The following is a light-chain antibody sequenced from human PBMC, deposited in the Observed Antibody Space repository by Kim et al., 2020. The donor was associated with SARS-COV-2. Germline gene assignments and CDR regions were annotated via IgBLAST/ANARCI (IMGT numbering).Light chain of an antibody. CDR1: QAISSY. V-gene: IGKV1-39*01. Sequence: DIQMTQSPSSLSASLGDRVTITCRASQAISSYLNWYHQKPGQAPKLLIYAASSLQSGVSSRFSGSQSGTDFTLTISSLQPEDFATYYAQQSYTAPYTFGRGTKLEI. J-gene: IGKJ2*01. CDR3: QQSYTAPYT. CDR2: AAS.